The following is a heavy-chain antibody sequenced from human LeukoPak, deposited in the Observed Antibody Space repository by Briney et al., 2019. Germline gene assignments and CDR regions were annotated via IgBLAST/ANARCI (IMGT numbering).Heavy chain of an antibody. V-gene: IGHV3-23*01. CDR2: ISGRGDTT. D-gene: IGHD5-24*01. CDR1: GFTFSIYA. CDR3: AKDPAAGVATTKLDY. J-gene: IGHJ4*02. Sequence: GGSLRLSCAASGFTFSIYAMTWVRRAPGKGLEWVSGISGRGDTTNYADSVQGRFTISRDNSKNTLYLQMNGLRAEDTAVYYCAKDPAAGVATTKLDYWGRGTLVTVSS.